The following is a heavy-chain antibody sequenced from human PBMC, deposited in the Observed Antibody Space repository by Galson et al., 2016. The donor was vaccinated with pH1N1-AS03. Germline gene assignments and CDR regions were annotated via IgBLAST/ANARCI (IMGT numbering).Heavy chain of an antibody. Sequence: SLRLSCAASGFTFSNYVMSWVRQAPGKGLEWVSCISGSGGIANHADSVKGRLTTSRDNSKNTLYLQMNNLRAEDTAVYYCGKGGYSTSPPAVDSWGHGTLSPSHQ. J-gene: IGHJ5*01. CDR1: GFTFSNYV. D-gene: IGHD6-6*01. CDR2: ISGSGGIA. CDR3: GKGGYSTSPPAVDS. V-gene: IGHV3-23*01.